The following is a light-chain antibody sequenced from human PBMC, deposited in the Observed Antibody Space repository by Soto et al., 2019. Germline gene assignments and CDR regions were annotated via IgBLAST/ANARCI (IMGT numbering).Light chain of an antibody. CDR1: QSISVW. J-gene: IGKJ1*01. Sequence: DVHMSQSPSTLSASVGDRVTITCRASQSISVWLAWYQQKAGKAPNLLIYKASRLESGVPSRFRGSGSETEFTLTISSLPPDDFAPYYCQHYNSSSEAFGQGTKVDIK. CDR2: KAS. CDR3: QHYNSSSEA. V-gene: IGKV1-5*03.